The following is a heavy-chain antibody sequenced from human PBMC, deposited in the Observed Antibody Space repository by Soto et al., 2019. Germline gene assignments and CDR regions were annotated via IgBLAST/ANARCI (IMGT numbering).Heavy chain of an antibody. D-gene: IGHD6-19*01. J-gene: IGHJ5*02. CDR2: ISHSEST. CDR1: GDSINSDGSS. V-gene: IGHV4-30-2*01. CDR3: ARAPQGGWDNWFDP. Sequence: SETLSLTCAVSGDSINSDGSSWSWIRQPPGKGLEWIGYISHSESTYYNPSLKSRVTISVDTSISTAYMELSSLRSEDTAVYYCARAPQGGWDNWFDPWGQGTLVTVSS.